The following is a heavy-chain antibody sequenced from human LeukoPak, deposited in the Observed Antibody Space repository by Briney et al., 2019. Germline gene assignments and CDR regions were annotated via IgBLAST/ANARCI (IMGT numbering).Heavy chain of an antibody. V-gene: IGHV4-30-4*08. CDR1: GGSISSGDFC. D-gene: IGHD6-13*01. Sequence: SETLSLTCTVSGGSISSGDFCWSWIRQPPGKGLEWIGYIYYSGSTYYIPSLKSRVTISVDTSKNQFSLKLSSVTAADTAVYYCARDLLYSSPGFDYWGQGTLVTVSS. J-gene: IGHJ4*02. CDR3: ARDLLYSSPGFDY. CDR2: IYYSGST.